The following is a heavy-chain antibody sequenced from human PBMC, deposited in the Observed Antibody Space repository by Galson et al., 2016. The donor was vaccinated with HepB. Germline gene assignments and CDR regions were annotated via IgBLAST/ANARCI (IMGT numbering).Heavy chain of an antibody. CDR2: IYHTGTS. CDR3: ARASIFPGARMVFDS. Sequence: SETLSLTCAVSGAPVNSSNWWTWVRQAPGTGLEWIGEIYHTGTSNNNPSLLSRFTMSIDNSRNLFSLNLNSVTAADTAVYYCARASIFPGARMVFDSWGQGILVTVSS. CDR1: GAPVNSSNW. V-gene: IGHV4-4*02. J-gene: IGHJ5*01. D-gene: IGHD2-2*01.